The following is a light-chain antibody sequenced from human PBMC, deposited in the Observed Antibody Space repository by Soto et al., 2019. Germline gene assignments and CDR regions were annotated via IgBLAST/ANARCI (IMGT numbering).Light chain of an antibody. CDR3: QQSYSMPYA. V-gene: IGKV1-39*01. CDR1: QTTNNY. J-gene: IGKJ2*01. CDR2: AAS. Sequence: DIQMTQSPSSLSASVGYRVTITCRSSQTTNNYLNWYQLKPGKAPKLLIYAASTLQTGVPSRFTGSGSGTDFTLTIISLQHEDYATYFCQQSYSMPYAFGQGTKVDIK.